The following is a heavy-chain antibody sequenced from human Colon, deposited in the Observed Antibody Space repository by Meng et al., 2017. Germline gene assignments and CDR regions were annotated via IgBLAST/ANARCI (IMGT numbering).Heavy chain of an antibody. J-gene: IGHJ6*03. V-gene: IGHV3-74*01. CDR1: GFTFSSYW. D-gene: IGHD1-26*01. CDR3: AKARSGSYYGEV. Sequence: GESLKIPCAASGFTFSSYWMHWVRQAPGKGLVWVSRIDSDGSSPTYADSVKGRFTISRDNAKNTLYLQMNSLSAEDTAVYNCAKARSGSYYGEVWGQGPTVTVSS. CDR2: IDSDGSSP.